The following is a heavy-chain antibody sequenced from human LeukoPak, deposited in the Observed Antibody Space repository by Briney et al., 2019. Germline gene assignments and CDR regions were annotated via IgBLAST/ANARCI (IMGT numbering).Heavy chain of an antibody. D-gene: IGHD3-10*01. CDR2: INHSGST. Sequence: SETLSLTCAVHGGSFSGYYWSWIRQPPGKGLEWIGEINHSGSTNYNPSLKSRVTISVDTSKNQFSLKLSSVTAADTAVYYCARGRNPLHYYYGSGSYYKAANWFDPWGQGTLVTVSS. CDR3: ARGRNPLHYYYGSGSYYKAANWFDP. J-gene: IGHJ5*02. CDR1: GGSFSGYY. V-gene: IGHV4-34*01.